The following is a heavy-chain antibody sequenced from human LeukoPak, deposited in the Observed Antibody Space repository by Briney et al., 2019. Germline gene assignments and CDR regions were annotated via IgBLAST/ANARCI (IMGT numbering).Heavy chain of an antibody. CDR3: ARDSIAAAGLSFDY. CDR1: GYPFTDYY. D-gene: IGHD6-13*01. J-gene: IGHJ4*02. CDR2: INLNSGGT. Sequence: GASVKVSCKASGYPFTDYYMHWVRQAPGQGLEWMGWINLNSGGTNYAQKFQGRVTMTRDTSISTAYMEVSRLISDDTAVYYCARDSIAAAGLSFDYWGQGTLVTVSS. V-gene: IGHV1-2*02.